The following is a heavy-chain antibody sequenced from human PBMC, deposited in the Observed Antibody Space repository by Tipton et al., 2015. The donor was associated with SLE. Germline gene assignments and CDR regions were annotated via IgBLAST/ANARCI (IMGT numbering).Heavy chain of an antibody. D-gene: IGHD4-17*01. V-gene: IGHV3-30*04. CDR3: ARDGNYGDYPYYFDY. CDR2: ISHDGSNK. Sequence: SLRLSCAASGFTISSYAMHWVRQAPGKGLEWVAVISHDGSNKYYADSVKGRFTISRDNAKNSLYLQMNSLRAEDTAVYYCARDGNYGDYPYYFDYWGQGTLVTVSS. J-gene: IGHJ4*02. CDR1: GFTISSYA.